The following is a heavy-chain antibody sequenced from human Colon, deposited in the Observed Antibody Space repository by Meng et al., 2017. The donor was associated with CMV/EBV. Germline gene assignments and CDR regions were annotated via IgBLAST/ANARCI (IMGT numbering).Heavy chain of an antibody. Sequence: CAASGFTFSIHAMSWVRKAPGKGLEWVSAISGTGSRTTYADSARGRFTISRDNSKNTLYLQMNSLSAGDTAIYYCAKDRVDDAYYFDYWGQGTLVTVSS. CDR3: AKDRVDDAYYFDY. J-gene: IGHJ4*02. D-gene: IGHD2-15*01. V-gene: IGHV3-23*01. CDR1: GFTFSIHA. CDR2: ISGTGSRT.